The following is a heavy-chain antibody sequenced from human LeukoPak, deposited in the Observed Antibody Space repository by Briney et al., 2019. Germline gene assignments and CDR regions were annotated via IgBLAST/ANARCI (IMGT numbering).Heavy chain of an antibody. D-gene: IGHD3-16*01. V-gene: IGHV4-34*01. J-gene: IGHJ3*02. Sequence: SETLSLTCAVYGGSFSVYYWSWFRQPPGKGLEWIGEINHSGSTNYNPSLKSRLTISVDTSKDQSSLNLTSVTAADTAVYYCARGGRFGSDAFDIWGQGTMVTVSS. CDR2: INHSGST. CDR1: GGSFSVYY. CDR3: ARGGRFGSDAFDI.